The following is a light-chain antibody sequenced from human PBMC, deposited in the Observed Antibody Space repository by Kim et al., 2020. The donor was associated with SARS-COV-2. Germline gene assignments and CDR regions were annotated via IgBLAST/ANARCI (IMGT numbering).Light chain of an antibody. CDR3: SSYTNSDTWV. CDR1: SSDVGGYDH. J-gene: IGLJ3*02. V-gene: IGLV2-14*03. CDR2: DVT. Sequence: QSVLTQPASVSGSPGQSITISCTGTSSDVGGYDHVSWYQQHPGKVPKLILYDVTKRPSGVSNRFSGSKSGNTASLTISGLQAEDEADYYCSSYTNSDTWVFGGGTQLTVL.